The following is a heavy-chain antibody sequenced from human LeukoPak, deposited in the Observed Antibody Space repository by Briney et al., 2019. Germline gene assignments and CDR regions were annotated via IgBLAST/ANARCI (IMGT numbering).Heavy chain of an antibody. Sequence: SETLSLTCTVSGYSISSGYYWGWIRPPPGKGLEWIGSIYHSGSTYYNPSLKSRVTISVDTSKNQFSLKLSSVTAADTAVYYCARGPNYDSSGYWGGFDYWGQGTLVTVSS. CDR3: ARGPNYDSSGYWGGFDY. D-gene: IGHD3-22*01. CDR2: IYHSGST. CDR1: GYSISSGYY. J-gene: IGHJ4*02. V-gene: IGHV4-38-2*02.